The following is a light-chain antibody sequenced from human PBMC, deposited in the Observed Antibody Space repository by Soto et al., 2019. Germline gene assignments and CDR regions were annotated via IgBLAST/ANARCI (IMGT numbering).Light chain of an antibody. V-gene: IGLV2-14*01. Sequence: QSVLTQPASVSGSPGQSITISCTGTSNDVGAYKYVSWHQQHPGKAPKFMIYEVSNRPSGVSNRFSGSKSGNTASLTISGLQAEDEADYYCASYTSTTNHVFGTGTKLNVL. CDR1: SNDVGAYKY. CDR2: EVS. CDR3: ASYTSTTNHV. J-gene: IGLJ1*01.